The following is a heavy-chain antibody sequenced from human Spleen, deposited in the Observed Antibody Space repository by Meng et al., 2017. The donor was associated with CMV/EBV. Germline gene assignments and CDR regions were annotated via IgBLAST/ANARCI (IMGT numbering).Heavy chain of an antibody. CDR1: GGSISSTTDY. V-gene: IGHV4-39*07. D-gene: IGHD6-6*01. Sequence: SETLSLTCTVSGGSISSTTDYWGWIRQPPGKGLEWIGSIYYSGRTHYSPSLKSRVTISVDTSKNQFSLKVSSVTDADTAVYYCARAAARTIFDHWGQGTLVTVSS. CDR3: ARAAARTIFDH. CDR2: IYYSGRT. J-gene: IGHJ4*02.